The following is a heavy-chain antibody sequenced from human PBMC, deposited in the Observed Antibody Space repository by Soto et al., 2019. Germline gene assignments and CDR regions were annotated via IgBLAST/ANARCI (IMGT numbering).Heavy chain of an antibody. V-gene: IGHV1-2*02. CDR3: AKDLTRQLAYWLDP. CDR1: GFSFTGYY. D-gene: IGHD6-6*01. CDR2: INAHSGGT. Sequence: ASVKVSCKASGFSFTGYYIHWLRQAPGQGLEWMGWINAHSGGTEYAQKLQGRVTLTRDTSIATAYLTLTSLTSDDTALYYCAKDLTRQLAYWLDPWGQGTLVTVSS. J-gene: IGHJ5*02.